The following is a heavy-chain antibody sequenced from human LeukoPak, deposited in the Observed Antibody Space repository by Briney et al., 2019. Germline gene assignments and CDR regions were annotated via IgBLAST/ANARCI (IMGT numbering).Heavy chain of an antibody. D-gene: IGHD6-6*01. CDR1: GYTFTSNY. CDR2: INPSGGST. CDR3: ARYRSSPPGGFDY. V-gene: IGHV1-46*01. J-gene: IGHJ4*02. Sequence: ASVKVSCKASGYTFTSNYMHWVLQAPGQRREWLGIINPSGGSTNYAKKFQGRVTMTRDTSTSTVYLELSSLRSEDTAVYYCARYRSSPPGGFDYWGQGTLVTVSS.